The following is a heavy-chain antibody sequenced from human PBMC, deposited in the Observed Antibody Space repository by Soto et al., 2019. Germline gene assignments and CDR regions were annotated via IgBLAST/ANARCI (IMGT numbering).Heavy chain of an antibody. D-gene: IGHD3-22*01. V-gene: IGHV5-51*01. Sequence: GESLKISCEGSGYSFTSYWIALLRQIPWKGLEWIGFIYPGDSKTRYSPSFQGQVTISVDKSISTAYLQWSSLKASDTAMYYCARRARGQSSAYYLNGFDIWGQGTMVTVSS. CDR1: GYSFTSYW. J-gene: IGHJ3*02. CDR2: IYPGDSKT. CDR3: ARRARGQSSAYYLNGFDI.